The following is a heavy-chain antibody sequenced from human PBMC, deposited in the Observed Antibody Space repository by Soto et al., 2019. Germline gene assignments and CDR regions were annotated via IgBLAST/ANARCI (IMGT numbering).Heavy chain of an antibody. Sequence: ASVKVSCKASGYTFTSYYMHWVRQAPGQGLEWMGIINPSGGGTSYAQKFQGRVTMTRDTSTSTVYMELSSLRSEDTAVYYCARDLPRATVNFLSEFYYYYYGMDVWGQGTTVTVSS. D-gene: IGHD4-17*01. V-gene: IGHV1-46*01. CDR3: ARDLPRATVNFLSEFYYYYYGMDV. CDR1: GYTFTSYY. J-gene: IGHJ6*02. CDR2: INPSGGGT.